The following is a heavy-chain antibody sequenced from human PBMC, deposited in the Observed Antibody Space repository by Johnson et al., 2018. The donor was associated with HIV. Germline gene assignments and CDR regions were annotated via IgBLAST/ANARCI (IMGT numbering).Heavy chain of an antibody. Sequence: VQLVESGGGLVKPGGSLRLSCAASGFTFSGSAMHWVRQASGKGLEWVGRIRSKANSYATAYAASVKGRFTISRDDSKNTAYLQMNSLKTEDTAVYYCTKGLEWATAGDAFDIWGQGTMVTVSS. CDR1: GFTFSGSA. CDR3: TKGLEWATAGDAFDI. D-gene: IGHD1-26*01. V-gene: IGHV3-73*01. J-gene: IGHJ3*02. CDR2: IRSKANSYAT.